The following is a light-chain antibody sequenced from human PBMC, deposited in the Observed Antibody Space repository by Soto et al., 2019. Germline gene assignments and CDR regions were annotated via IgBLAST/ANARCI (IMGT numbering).Light chain of an antibody. CDR1: QSLRPTY. J-gene: IGKJ1*01. CDR3: QQYVTSPRT. Sequence: EIVLTQSPATLSLSPGETATLSCRASQSLRPTYVAWYQQKPGQAPRLLIYGASSGATDIPNRFSGRGSGTDFTLSISRLEPEDFAVYYCQQYVTSPRTFGQGTKV. V-gene: IGKV3-20*01. CDR2: GAS.